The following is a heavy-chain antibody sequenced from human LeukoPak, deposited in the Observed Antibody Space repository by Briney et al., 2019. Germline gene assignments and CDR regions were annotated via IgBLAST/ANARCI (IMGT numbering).Heavy chain of an antibody. CDR1: GFTFDDYG. D-gene: IGHD2-8*01. J-gene: IGHJ4*02. V-gene: IGHV3-20*04. CDR3: ARGFRNGPFDC. Sequence: GGSLRLSCEASGFTFDDYGMSWVRQPPGKGLEWVAGINRNGGSTDYADSMKGRFTISRDNAKNSHFLQMNSLRVEDTALYYCARGFRNGPFDCWGQGTLVTVSS. CDR2: INRNGGST.